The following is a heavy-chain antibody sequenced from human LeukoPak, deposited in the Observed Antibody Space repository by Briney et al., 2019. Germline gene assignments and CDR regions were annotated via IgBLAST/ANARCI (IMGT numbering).Heavy chain of an antibody. CDR1: GFTFDDYA. Sequence: GGSLRLSCAASGFTFDDYAMHWVRQAPGKGLECVSLISWDGDSTYYADSVKGRFTISRDNAKNSLYLQMNSLRAEDTAVYYCARVVGYYDSSGYYPLGYWGQGTLVTVSS. J-gene: IGHJ4*02. V-gene: IGHV3-43D*03. CDR2: ISWDGDST. CDR3: ARVVGYYDSSGYYPLGY. D-gene: IGHD3-22*01.